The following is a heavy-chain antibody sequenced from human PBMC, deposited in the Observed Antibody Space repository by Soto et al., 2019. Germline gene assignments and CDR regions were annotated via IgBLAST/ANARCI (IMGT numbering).Heavy chain of an antibody. CDR1: GYSFTSYW. D-gene: IGHD3-3*01. CDR2: IYPGDSDT. CDR3: ARQGDYDFWSGYYRGSWFDP. V-gene: IGHV5-51*01. J-gene: IGHJ5*02. Sequence: GESLKISCKGSGYSFTSYWIGWVRQMPGKGLEWMGIIYPGDSDTRYSPSFQGQVTISADKSISTAYLQWSSLKASDTAMYYCARQGDYDFWSGYYRGSWFDPWGQGTLVTVSS.